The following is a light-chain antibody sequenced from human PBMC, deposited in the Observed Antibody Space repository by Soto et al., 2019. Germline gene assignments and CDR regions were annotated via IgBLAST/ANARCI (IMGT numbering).Light chain of an antibody. CDR2: NDN. J-gene: IGLJ1*01. CDR3: AAWDVSLNGLYV. Sequence: QSVLTQPPSASGTPGQRVTISCSGSSSNIGSSSVNWYQQFPGTAPKLLIYNDNQWPSGVPDRFSGSRPGTSASLAISGLQSEDEADYYCAAWDVSLNGLYVFGTGTKSPS. CDR1: SSNIGSSS. V-gene: IGLV1-44*01.